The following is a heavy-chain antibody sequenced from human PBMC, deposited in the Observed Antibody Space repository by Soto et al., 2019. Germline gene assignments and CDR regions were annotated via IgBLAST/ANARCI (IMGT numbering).Heavy chain of an antibody. V-gene: IGHV4-31*03. CDR1: GYSITAGGYY. Sequence: PSETLSLTCFVSGYSITAGGYYWSWIRHHPGKGLEWIGSFYSSGSIIYNPSLRSRVSISGDTSSNQFSMSLTSVTAADTARYYCARMYSRGSGGFHPWGQGTLVTVSS. CDR3: ARMYSRGSGGFHP. J-gene: IGHJ5*02. D-gene: IGHD6-19*01. CDR2: FYSSGSI.